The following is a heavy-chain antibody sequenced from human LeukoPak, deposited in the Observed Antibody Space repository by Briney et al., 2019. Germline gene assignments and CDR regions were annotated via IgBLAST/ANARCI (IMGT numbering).Heavy chain of an antibody. CDR3: ARDIGYYDSSGYPRDAFDI. CDR2: IYTSGST. Sequence: SETLSLTCTVSGGSISSYYLSWIRQPAGKGLEWIGRIYTSGSTNYNPSLKSRVTMSVDTSKNQFSLKLSSVTAADTAVYYCARDIGYYDSSGYPRDAFDIWGQGTMVTVSS. CDR1: GGSISSYY. D-gene: IGHD3-22*01. J-gene: IGHJ3*02. V-gene: IGHV4-4*07.